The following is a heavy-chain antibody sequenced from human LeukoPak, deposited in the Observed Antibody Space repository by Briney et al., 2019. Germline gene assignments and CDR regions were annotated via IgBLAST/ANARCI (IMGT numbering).Heavy chain of an antibody. CDR3: ARRHRDYYGSGSYYKGVDY. V-gene: IGHV4-39*01. Sequence: SETLSLTCTVSGGSISSSSYYWGWIRQPPGKGLEWIGSIYYSGSTYYNPPLKSRVTISVDTSKDQFSLKLSSVTAADTAVYYCARRHRDYYGSGSYYKGVDYWGQGTLVTVSS. J-gene: IGHJ4*02. D-gene: IGHD3-10*01. CDR1: GGSISSSSYY. CDR2: IYYSGST.